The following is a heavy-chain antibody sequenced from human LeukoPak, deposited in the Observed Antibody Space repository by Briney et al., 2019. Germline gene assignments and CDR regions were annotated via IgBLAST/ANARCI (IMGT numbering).Heavy chain of an antibody. V-gene: IGHV3-7*01. CDR3: ARRLWDTTDFDY. D-gene: IGHD2-21*01. J-gene: IGHJ4*02. CDR2: IKQDGSEK. CDR1: GFTFSSYA. Sequence: PGGSLRLSCAASGFTFSSYAMSWVRQAPGKGLEWVASIKQDGSEKYYVDSVRGRFTISRDNAKNSLYLQMNSLRAEDTAVYYCARRLWDTTDFDYWGQGTLVTVSS.